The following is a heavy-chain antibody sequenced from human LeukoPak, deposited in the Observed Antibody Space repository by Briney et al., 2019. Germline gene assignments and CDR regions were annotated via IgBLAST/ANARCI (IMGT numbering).Heavy chain of an antibody. CDR1: GFTFGSYA. V-gene: IGHV3-23*01. CDR2: ISNSGDST. Sequence: GGSLRLSCAASGFTFGSYAMTWVRQAPGKGLEWISAISNSGDSTYYADSLKGRFTVSRNDSKNTLFLQMNSLKAEDTAIYYCARGGYCSGGTCPRSPNVAYYWGQGTLVTVSS. CDR3: ARGGYCSGGTCPRSPNVAYY. J-gene: IGHJ4*02. D-gene: IGHD2-15*01.